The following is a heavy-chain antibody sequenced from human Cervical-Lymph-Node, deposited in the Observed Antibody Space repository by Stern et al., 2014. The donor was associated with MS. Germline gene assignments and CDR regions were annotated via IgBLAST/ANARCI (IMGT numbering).Heavy chain of an antibody. V-gene: IGHV5-51*01. CDR3: ARQRYFDY. J-gene: IGHJ4*02. CDR2: IFPGGPDI. Sequence: EVQLVQSGPEVKRPGESLKISCQASGYTFTSYWIGWVRQMPGKGLEWIAIIFPGGPDISTSPSFQGQVTLSTDKSSSTAYLQWNNLKASDTAIYYCARQRYFDYWGQGTLVTVSS. CDR1: GYTFTSYW.